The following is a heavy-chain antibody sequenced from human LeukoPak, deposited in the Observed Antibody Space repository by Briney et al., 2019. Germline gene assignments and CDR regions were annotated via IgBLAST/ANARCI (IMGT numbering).Heavy chain of an antibody. D-gene: IGHD3-10*01. CDR3: ARHFIQGGSGSYFRGIDY. CDR1: GYSFTSYW. V-gene: IGHV5-51*01. J-gene: IGHJ4*02. Sequence: GESLQISCKGSGYSFTSYWIGWVRQMPGKGLEWMGIIYPGDSDSRYSPSFQGQVTISADKSISTAYLQWSSLKASDTAMYYCARHFIQGGSGSYFRGIDYWGQGTLVTVSS. CDR2: IYPGDSDS.